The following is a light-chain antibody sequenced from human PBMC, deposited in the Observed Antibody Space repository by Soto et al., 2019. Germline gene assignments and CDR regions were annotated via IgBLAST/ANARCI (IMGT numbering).Light chain of an antibody. J-gene: IGLJ1*01. CDR1: NSDVGGYNS. Sequence: QSALTQPASVSGSPGQSITISCTGTNSDVGGYNSVSWYQQHPGKVPKIMIYDVNIRPSGVPDRFYGSKSGNTASLTISGLQAEDEADYYCSSYTSITALVFGAGTKVTVL. CDR2: DVN. CDR3: SSYTSITALV. V-gene: IGLV2-14*01.